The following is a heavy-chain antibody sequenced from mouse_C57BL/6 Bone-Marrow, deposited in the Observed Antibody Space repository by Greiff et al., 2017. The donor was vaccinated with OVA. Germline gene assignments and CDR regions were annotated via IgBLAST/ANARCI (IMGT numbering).Heavy chain of an antibody. CDR1: GYTFNDYE. J-gene: IGHJ4*01. V-gene: IGHV1-15*01. CDR3: TNYGNVLAMDY. D-gene: IGHD2-1*01. Sequence: QVQLKQSGAELVRPGASVTLSCKASGYTFNDYEMHWVKQTPVHGLEWIGAIDPETGGTAYNQKFKGKAILTADKSSSTAYMELRSLTSEDSAVYYCTNYGNVLAMDYWGQGTSVTVSS. CDR2: IDPETGGT.